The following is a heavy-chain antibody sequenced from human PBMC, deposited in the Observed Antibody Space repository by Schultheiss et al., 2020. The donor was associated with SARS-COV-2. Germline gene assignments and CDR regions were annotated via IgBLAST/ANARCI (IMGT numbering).Heavy chain of an antibody. D-gene: IGHD3-22*01. CDR1: GGSFSGYY. CDR2: IYYSGST. CDR3: ARDWVITTPFDP. V-gene: IGHV4-34*01. Sequence: SETLSLTCAVYGGSFSGYYWSWIRQHPGKGLEWIGYIYYSGSTYYNPSLKSRVTISVDTSKNQFSLKLSSVTAADTAVYYCARDWVITTPFDPWGQGTLVTVSS. J-gene: IGHJ5*02.